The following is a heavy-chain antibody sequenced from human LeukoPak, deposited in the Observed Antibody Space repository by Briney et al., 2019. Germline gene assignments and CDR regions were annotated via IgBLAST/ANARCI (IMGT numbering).Heavy chain of an antibody. J-gene: IGHJ4*02. D-gene: IGHD6-19*01. CDR1: GFTFSSYG. V-gene: IGHV3-30*02. CDR3: AKSTGAGPNLHFDY. Sequence: PGGSLRLSCAASGFTFSSYGMHWVRQAPGKGLEWVAFIRYDGSNKYYADSVKGRFTISRDNSKNTLNLQMNSLRAEDTAVYYCAKSTGAGPNLHFDYWGQGTLVTVSS. CDR2: IRYDGSNK.